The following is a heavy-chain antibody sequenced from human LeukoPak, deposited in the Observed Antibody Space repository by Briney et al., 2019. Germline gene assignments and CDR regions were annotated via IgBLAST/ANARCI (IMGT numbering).Heavy chain of an antibody. CDR1: GGSIRNFY. D-gene: IGHD4-23*01. J-gene: IGHJ4*02. CDR2: VYNSGT. CDR3: ARDYGGKFDC. V-gene: IGHV4-59*01. Sequence: SETLSLTCTVSGGSIRNFYWSWIRQTPGKGLEWIGYVYNSGTNYNPFLKSRVTISMDTSKNQFSLNLNSVTAADTAVYYCARDYGGKFDCWGQGTLVTVSS.